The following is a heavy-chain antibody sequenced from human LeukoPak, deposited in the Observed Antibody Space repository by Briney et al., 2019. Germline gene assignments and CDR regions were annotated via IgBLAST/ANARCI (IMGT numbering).Heavy chain of an antibody. Sequence: GGSLRLSCAASGFTFSGSSMHWVRQASGKGLEWVGRIRSKSNSYATTYATSVKGRFTISRDDSKNTAYLQMNSLNTEDTAVYYCTRENSNTGYDLYFDYWGQGTLVTVSS. V-gene: IGHV3-73*01. CDR1: GFTFSGSS. CDR2: IRSKSNSYAT. J-gene: IGHJ4*02. D-gene: IGHD5-12*01. CDR3: TRENSNTGYDLYFDY.